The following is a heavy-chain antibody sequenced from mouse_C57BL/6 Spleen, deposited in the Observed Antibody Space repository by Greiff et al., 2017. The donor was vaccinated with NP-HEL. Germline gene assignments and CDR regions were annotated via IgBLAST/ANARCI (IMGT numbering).Heavy chain of an antibody. Sequence: EVKLMESGGGLVKPGGSLKLSCAASGFTFSSYAMSWVRQTPEKRLEWVATISDGGSYTYYPDNVKGRFTISRDNAKNNLYLQMSHLKSEDTAMYYCAREAYSNSAWFAYWGQGTLVTVSA. CDR1: GFTFSSYA. J-gene: IGHJ3*01. V-gene: IGHV5-4*01. CDR3: AREAYSNSAWFAY. D-gene: IGHD2-5*01. CDR2: ISDGGSYT.